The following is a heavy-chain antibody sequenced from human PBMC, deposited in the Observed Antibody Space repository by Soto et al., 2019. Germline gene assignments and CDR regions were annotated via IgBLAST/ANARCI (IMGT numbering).Heavy chain of an antibody. Sequence: KASETLSLTCNVSGGPIKTGDYYWNWIHQPPGKGLEWIGYVFYSGATNYSPSLKSRAAISMDTSKNQFSLSLTSVTAADTAVYYCARAGFSYGNLLFWGQGIQVTVTS. CDR2: VFYSGAT. D-gene: IGHD3-10*01. J-gene: IGHJ4*02. CDR3: ARAGFSYGNLLF. CDR1: GGPIKTGDYY. V-gene: IGHV4-30-4*01.